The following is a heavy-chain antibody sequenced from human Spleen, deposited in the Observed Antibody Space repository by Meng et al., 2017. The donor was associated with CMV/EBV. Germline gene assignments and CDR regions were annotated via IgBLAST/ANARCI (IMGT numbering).Heavy chain of an antibody. D-gene: IGHD4-17*01. J-gene: IGHJ4*02. V-gene: IGHV3-73*01. CDR1: GFTFSGYW. Sequence: GESLKISCAASGFTFSGYWMHWVRQASGKGLEWVGRIRSKANSYATAYAASVKGRFTISRDDSKNTAYLQMNSLKTEDTAVYYCTSLTVTTGDYWGQGTLVTVSS. CDR2: IRSKANSYAT. CDR3: TSLTVTTGDY.